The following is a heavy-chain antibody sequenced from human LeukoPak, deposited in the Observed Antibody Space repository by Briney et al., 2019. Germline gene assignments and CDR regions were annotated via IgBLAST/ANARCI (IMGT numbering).Heavy chain of an antibody. Sequence: GGSLRLSCAASGFTVSSNYMSWVRQAPGKGLEWVSVIYSGGSTYYADAVKGRFTISRDNSKNTLNLQMNSLRAEDTAVYYCARVSRIYYDSSGDAFDIWGLGTMVTVS. D-gene: IGHD3-22*01. CDR2: IYSGGST. V-gene: IGHV3-53*01. CDR1: GFTVSSNY. J-gene: IGHJ3*02. CDR3: ARVSRIYYDSSGDAFDI.